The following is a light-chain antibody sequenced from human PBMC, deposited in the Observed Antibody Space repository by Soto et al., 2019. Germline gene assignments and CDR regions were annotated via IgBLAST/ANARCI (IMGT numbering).Light chain of an antibody. J-gene: IGKJ2*01. CDR3: QQYHTFPYT. V-gene: IGKV1-5*01. Sequence: DIQMTQSPSSLSASVGDRVTITCRASQSILSWLAWYQQKPGKAPRLLIFDASNLESGVPSSFSGSDSGTEFTLTISSLQPHDFAAYYCQQYHTFPYTFGQGTQLEIK. CDR2: DAS. CDR1: QSILSW.